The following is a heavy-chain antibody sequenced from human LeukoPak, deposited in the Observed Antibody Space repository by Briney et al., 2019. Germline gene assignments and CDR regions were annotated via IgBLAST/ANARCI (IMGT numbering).Heavy chain of an antibody. D-gene: IGHD2-8*02. J-gene: IGHJ4*02. Sequence: GGSLSLSCAASGFIVSSNYMSWVRQAPGKGLEWVSVIYIGGSTYYADSVKGRFTISRDNSKNTLYLQMNSLRAEDTAVYYCARDIGPGYSSGFNWGQGTLVTVSS. V-gene: IGHV3-53*01. CDR2: IYIGGST. CDR1: GFIVSSNY. CDR3: ARDIGPGYSSGFN.